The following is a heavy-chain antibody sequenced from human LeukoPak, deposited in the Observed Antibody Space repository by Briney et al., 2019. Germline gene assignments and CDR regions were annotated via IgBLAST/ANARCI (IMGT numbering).Heavy chain of an antibody. V-gene: IGHV3-15*07. CDR1: GFTFSNAW. Sequence: GGSLRLSCAASGFTFSNAWMNWVRQAPGKGLEWVGRIKSKAYGGTTDYAAPVKCRFTISRDDSKNTLYLQMNSLKTEDTAVYYCTTDYGSSISSYYYYGMDVWGQGTTVTVSS. D-gene: IGHD2-21*01. CDR2: IKSKAYGGTT. CDR3: TTDYGSSISSYYYYGMDV. J-gene: IGHJ6*02.